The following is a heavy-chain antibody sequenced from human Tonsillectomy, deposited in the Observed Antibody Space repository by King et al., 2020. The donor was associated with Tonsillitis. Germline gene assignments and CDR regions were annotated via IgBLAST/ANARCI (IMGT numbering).Heavy chain of an antibody. V-gene: IGHV4-34*01. CDR2: INHSGST. Sequence: VQLQQWGAGLLKPSETLSLICAVYGGSFSGYSWTWIRQPPGMGLEWIGEINHSGSTNYNPSLKSRVTISVDTSKNQFSLNLNSVTAADTAVYYCARGTSVVTRDFDYWGQGTLVTVSS. D-gene: IGHD4-23*01. J-gene: IGHJ4*02. CDR1: GGSFSGYS. CDR3: ARGTSVVTRDFDY.